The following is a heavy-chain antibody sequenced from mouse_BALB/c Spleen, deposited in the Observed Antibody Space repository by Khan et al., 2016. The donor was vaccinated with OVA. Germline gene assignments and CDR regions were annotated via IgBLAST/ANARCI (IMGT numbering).Heavy chain of an antibody. D-gene: IGHD2-4*01. CDR1: GYIFTSNW. V-gene: IGHV1S132*01. CDR3: AGEDDLDCFDY. J-gene: IGHJ2*01. CDR2: IYPGTNNT. Sequence: VQLQESGAELVRPGASVKLSCKTSGYIFTSNWIHWVKQRSGQGLEWIARIYPGTNNTYYNEKLKDKATLTADKSSSTAYLQLSSLKSEDTAVYVDAGEDDLDCFDYWGQGTTLTVSS.